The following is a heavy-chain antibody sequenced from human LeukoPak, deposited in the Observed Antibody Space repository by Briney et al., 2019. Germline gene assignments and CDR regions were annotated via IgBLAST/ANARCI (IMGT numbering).Heavy chain of an antibody. J-gene: IGHJ6*03. V-gene: IGHV5-51*01. D-gene: IGHD6-13*01. CDR1: GYSFTSYW. CDR3: GLAAAPKDYYMDV. Sequence: GESLKISCKGSGYSFTSYWIGWVRQMPGKGLEWMGIIYPGDSDTRYSPSFQGQVTISADKSISTAYLQWSSLKASDTAMYYCGLAAAPKDYYMDVWGKGTTVTVSS. CDR2: IYPGDSDT.